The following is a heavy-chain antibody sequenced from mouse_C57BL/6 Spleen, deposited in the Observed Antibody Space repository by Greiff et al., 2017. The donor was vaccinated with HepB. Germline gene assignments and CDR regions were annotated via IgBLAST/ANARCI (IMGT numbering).Heavy chain of an antibody. Sequence: QVQLQQSGAELVKPGASVKISCKASGYAFSSYWMNWVKQRPGKGLEWIGQIYPGDGDTNYNGQFKGKATLTADKYSSTAYMQLSSLTSEDSAVYVCALYYGSSFYWYFDVWGTGTTVTVSS. J-gene: IGHJ1*03. CDR3: ALYYGSSFYWYFDV. D-gene: IGHD1-1*01. CDR2: IYPGDGDT. CDR1: GYAFSSYW. V-gene: IGHV1-80*01.